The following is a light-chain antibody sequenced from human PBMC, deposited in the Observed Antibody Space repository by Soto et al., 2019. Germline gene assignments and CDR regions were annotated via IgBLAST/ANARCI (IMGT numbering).Light chain of an antibody. CDR2: DDT. Sequence: SYELIQPPSVSVAPGQTARVTCGGNNIGSKTVHWYQHKPGQAPVLVVHDDTDRPSGIPERFSGSNSGNTATLTISRVEAGDEADYYCQVWDSIGDHVLFGGGTKVTVL. CDR1: NIGSKT. V-gene: IGLV3-21*02. CDR3: QVWDSIGDHVL. J-gene: IGLJ2*01.